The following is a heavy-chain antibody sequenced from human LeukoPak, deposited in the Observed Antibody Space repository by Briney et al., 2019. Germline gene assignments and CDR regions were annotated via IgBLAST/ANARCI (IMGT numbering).Heavy chain of an antibody. CDR3: AREEITIFGNGMDV. D-gene: IGHD3-3*01. Sequence: ASVKVSCKASGYAFTSYGISWVRQAPGQGLEWMGWISAYNGNTNYAQKLQGRVTMTTDTSTSTAYMELRSLRSDDTAVYYCAREEITIFGNGMDVWGQGTTVTVSS. V-gene: IGHV1-18*01. CDR1: GYAFTSYG. CDR2: ISAYNGNT. J-gene: IGHJ6*02.